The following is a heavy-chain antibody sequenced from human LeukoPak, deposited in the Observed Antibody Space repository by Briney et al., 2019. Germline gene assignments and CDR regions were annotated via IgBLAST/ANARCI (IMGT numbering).Heavy chain of an antibody. CDR1: GFTFSGYY. V-gene: IGHV3-11*06. CDR2: ISRSSTYI. J-gene: IGHJ4*02. D-gene: IGHD3-22*01. Sequence: GGSLKLSCAASGFTFSGYYMSWIRQAPGKGLEWISYISRSSTYINYADSVKGRFTISRDSAKNSLYLQMNSLRAEDTAVYYCARGYYYDSSGHHRGFDFWGQGTLVTVSS. CDR3: ARGYYYDSSGHHRGFDF.